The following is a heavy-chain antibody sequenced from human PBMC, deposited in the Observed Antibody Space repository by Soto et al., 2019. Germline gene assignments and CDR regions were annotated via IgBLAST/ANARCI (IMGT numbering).Heavy chain of an antibody. Sequence: ASVKVSCKASGYTFTSYGISWVRQAPGQGLEWMGWISAYNGNTKYEQKLQGRVTMTTDTSTSTAYMEVRSLRSDDTAVYYCARDVASAGTTWFDSWGQGTLVTVS. CDR3: ARDVASAGTTWFDS. D-gene: IGHD6-13*01. J-gene: IGHJ5*01. CDR1: GYTFTSYG. CDR2: ISAYNGNT. V-gene: IGHV1-18*01.